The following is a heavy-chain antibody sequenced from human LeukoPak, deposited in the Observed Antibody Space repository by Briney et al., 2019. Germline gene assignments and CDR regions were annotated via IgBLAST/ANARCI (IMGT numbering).Heavy chain of an antibody. D-gene: IGHD3-22*01. J-gene: IGHJ4*02. V-gene: IGHV4-34*01. CDR1: GGSFSGYY. Sequence: SETLSLTCAVYGGSFSGYYWSWIRQPPGKGLEWIGEINHSGSTNYNPSLKSRVTISVDTSKNQFSLKLSSVTAADTAVYYCARGGYYYDSSGYFLQWRVLDYWGQGTLVNVSS. CDR2: INHSGST. CDR3: ARGGYYYDSSGYFLQWRVLDY.